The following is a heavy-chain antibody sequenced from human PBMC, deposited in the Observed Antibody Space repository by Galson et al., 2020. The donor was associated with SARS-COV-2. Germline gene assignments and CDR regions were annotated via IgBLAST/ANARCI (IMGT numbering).Heavy chain of an antibody. D-gene: IGHD1-26*01. CDR3: ARDPPVVGATPDDAFDV. Sequence: GGSLRLSCAASGFTFSSYGMHWVRQAPGKGLEWVAVIWYDGSNKYYADSVKGRFTISRDNSKNTLYLQMNSLRAEDTAVYYCARDPPVVGATPDDAFDVWGQGTMVTVSS. CDR1: GFTFSSYG. CDR2: IWYDGSNK. J-gene: IGHJ3*01. V-gene: IGHV3-33*01.